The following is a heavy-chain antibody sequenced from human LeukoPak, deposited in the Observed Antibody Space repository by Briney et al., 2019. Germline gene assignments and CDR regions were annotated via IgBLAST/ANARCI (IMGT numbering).Heavy chain of an antibody. CDR2: IIPILGIA. J-gene: IGHJ5*02. CDR3: ARATAAAGHYWFDP. V-gene: IGHV1-69*04. D-gene: IGHD6-13*01. Sequence: GASVKLSCKASGGTFSSYAISWVRQAPGQGLEWMGRIIPILGIANYAQKFQGRVTITADKSTSAAYMELSSLRTEDTAVYYCARATAAAGHYWFDPWGQGTLVTVSS. CDR1: GGTFSSYA.